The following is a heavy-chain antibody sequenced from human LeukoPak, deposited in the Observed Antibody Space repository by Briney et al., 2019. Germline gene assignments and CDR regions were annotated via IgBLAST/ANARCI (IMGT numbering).Heavy chain of an antibody. V-gene: IGHV3-21*01. CDR1: GFTFSSYS. Sequence: GGSLRLSCAASGFTFSSYSMNWVRQAPGKGPEWVSSISSSSYIYYADSVKGRFTISRDNAKNSLYLQMNSLRAEDTAVYYCASGYLNDYWGQGTLVTVSS. D-gene: IGHD3-22*01. J-gene: IGHJ4*02. CDR2: ISSSSYI. CDR3: ASGYLNDY.